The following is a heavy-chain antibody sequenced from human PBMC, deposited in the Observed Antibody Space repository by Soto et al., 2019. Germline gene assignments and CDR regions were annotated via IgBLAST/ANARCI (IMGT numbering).Heavy chain of an antibody. CDR1: GGTFSSYA. CDR3: ASDDGPLGVPAAQFYYYYGMDV. Sequence: GASVKVSCKASGGTFSSYAISWGRQAPGQGLEWMGGIIPIFGTANYAQKFQGRVTITADKSTSTAYMELSSLRSEDTAVYYCASDDGPLGVPAAQFYYYYGMDVWGQGTTVTVSS. CDR2: IIPIFGTA. J-gene: IGHJ6*02. D-gene: IGHD2-2*01. V-gene: IGHV1-69*06.